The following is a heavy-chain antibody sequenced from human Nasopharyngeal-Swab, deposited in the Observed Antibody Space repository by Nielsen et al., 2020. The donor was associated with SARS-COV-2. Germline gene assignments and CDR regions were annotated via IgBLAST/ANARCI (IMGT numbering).Heavy chain of an antibody. CDR1: GFTFSSYW. J-gene: IGHJ4*02. V-gene: IGHV3-7*01. Sequence: GGSLRLSCAASGFTFSSYWMSWVRQAPGKGLEWVANIKQDGSEKYYVDPVKGRFTISRDNAKNSLYLQMNSLRAEDTAVYYCARGGYSGYEYYFDYWGQGTLVTVSS. D-gene: IGHD5-12*01. CDR3: ARGGYSGYEYYFDY. CDR2: IKQDGSEK.